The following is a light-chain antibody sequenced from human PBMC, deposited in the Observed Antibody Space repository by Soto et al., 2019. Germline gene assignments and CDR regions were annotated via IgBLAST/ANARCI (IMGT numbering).Light chain of an antibody. CDR3: KQHGTAPCT. CDR1: QTVRSNY. CDR2: GAS. J-gene: IGKJ1*01. Sequence: FVLTQSPGSLSFSPGERATLSCRASQTVRSNYLAWYQQKPGQAPRLLLYGASSRATGIPDRFSGSGSGTDFTLTISRLEPEDCPVYYCKQHGTAPCTFGQGTKVEI. V-gene: IGKV3-20*01.